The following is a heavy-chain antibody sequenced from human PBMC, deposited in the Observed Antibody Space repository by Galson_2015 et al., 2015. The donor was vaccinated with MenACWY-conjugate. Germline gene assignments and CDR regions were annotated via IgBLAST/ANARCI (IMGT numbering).Heavy chain of an antibody. CDR3: ARESAAATNGNSFDI. Sequence: SLRLSCAASGFTFNNYWMHWVRQPPGKGLEWISYIKADGSFSNYADSVKGRSTISTDNAKNMVYLQMDGLGDEDTAVYFCARESAAATNGNSFDIWGLGTMLTVSS. V-gene: IGHV3-74*01. CDR2: IKADGSFS. CDR1: GFTFNNYW. D-gene: IGHD2-2*01. J-gene: IGHJ3*02.